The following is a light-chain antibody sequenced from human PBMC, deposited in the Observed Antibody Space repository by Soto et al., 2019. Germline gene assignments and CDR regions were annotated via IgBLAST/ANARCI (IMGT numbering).Light chain of an antibody. J-gene: IGKJ2*01. V-gene: IGKV3-20*01. Sequence: EIVLTQSPGTLSLSLGERVTLSCRASQSVSSNYVAWYQQKPGQAPSLLIYGTSNRATGIPDRFSGSGSGTDFSLTISRLEPEDFAVYYCQHYGSSPPDTFGQGTKLEIK. CDR3: QHYGSSPPDT. CDR1: QSVSSNY. CDR2: GTS.